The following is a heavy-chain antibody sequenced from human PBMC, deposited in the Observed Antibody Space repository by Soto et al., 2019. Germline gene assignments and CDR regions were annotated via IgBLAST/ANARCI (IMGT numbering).Heavy chain of an antibody. J-gene: IGHJ5*02. CDR2: ISADNGNT. D-gene: IGHD2-2*01. Sequence: QVQLVQSGAEVKKPGASVKVSCKASGYTFTSYGISWVRQAPGQGLEWMGWISADNGNTNYAQKLQGRVTMTTDTATSTAYMELRSLRADDTAVYYCATDCSSTTCYPWNWYDPWCQGTLVTVSS. CDR1: GYTFTSYG. CDR3: ATDCSSTTCYPWNWYDP. V-gene: IGHV1-18*01.